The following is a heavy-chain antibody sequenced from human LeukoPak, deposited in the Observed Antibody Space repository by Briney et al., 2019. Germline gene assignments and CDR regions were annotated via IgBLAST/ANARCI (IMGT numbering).Heavy chain of an antibody. CDR3: ARESGYTDTHDAFDI. V-gene: IGHV7-4-1*02. CDR2: INTNTGNP. J-gene: IGHJ3*02. Sequence: GASVKVSCKASGYIFTHYAVNWVRQAPGQGLEWMGWINTNTGNPAYAQAFTGRFAFSLDTSVSTAYLQISSLKAEDTAVYYCARESGYTDTHDAFDIWGQGAMVTVSS. CDR1: GYIFTHYA. D-gene: IGHD6-13*01.